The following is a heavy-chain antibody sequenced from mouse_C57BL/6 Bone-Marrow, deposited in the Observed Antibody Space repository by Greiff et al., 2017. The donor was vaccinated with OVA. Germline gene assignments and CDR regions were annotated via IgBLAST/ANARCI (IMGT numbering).Heavy chain of an antibody. Sequence: VQLQQSGPGLVQPSQSLSITCTVSGFSLTSYGVHWVRQSPGKGLEWLGVIWSGGSTDYNAAFISRLSISKDNSKSQVFFKMNSLQADDTAIYYCARNLYDGYYVDYYAMDYWGQGTSVTVSS. CDR1: GFSLTSYG. CDR2: IWSGGST. CDR3: ARNLYDGYYVDYYAMDY. D-gene: IGHD2-3*01. V-gene: IGHV2-2*01. J-gene: IGHJ4*01.